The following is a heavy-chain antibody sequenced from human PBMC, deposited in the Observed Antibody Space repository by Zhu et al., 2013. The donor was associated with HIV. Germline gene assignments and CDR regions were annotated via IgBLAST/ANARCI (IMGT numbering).Heavy chain of an antibody. Sequence: QVQLVQSGAEVKKPGASVRVSCKASGYTFPNYAMNWVRQAPGQRLEWMGWINAGNGDTKYSQKFQGRVTISRDTSASTVYMELSSLRSEDTAVYYCASWSAYFFDSSGYSRQAEYFQHWARAPWFPSPQ. CDR2: INAGNGDT. D-gene: IGHD3-22*01. V-gene: IGHV1-3*01. CDR1: GYTFPNYA. J-gene: IGHJ1*01. CDR3: ASWSAYFFDSSGYSRQAEYFQH.